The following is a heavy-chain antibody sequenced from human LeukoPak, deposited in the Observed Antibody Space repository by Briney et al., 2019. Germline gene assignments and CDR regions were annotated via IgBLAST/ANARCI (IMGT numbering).Heavy chain of an antibody. CDR1: GASVSTGYYY. D-gene: IGHD6-13*01. V-gene: IGHV4-31*03. CDR2: VYYDGST. Sequence: PSQTLSLTCTVSGASVSTGYYYWSWIRQHPGKGLEWIGYVYYDGSTYYNPSLKSRITMSLDTSKHQFSLRMNSVIAADSAVYYCASLVEAATNWLDPWGQGTLVTVSS. J-gene: IGHJ5*02. CDR3: ASLVEAATNWLDP.